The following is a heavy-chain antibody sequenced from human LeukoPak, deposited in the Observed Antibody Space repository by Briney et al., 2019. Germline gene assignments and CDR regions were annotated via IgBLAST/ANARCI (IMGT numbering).Heavy chain of an antibody. Sequence: GASVKVSCKASGYTFTSYGINWVRQAPGQGLEWMGWISAYNGNTNYAQKLQGRVTMTTDTSTSTAYMELRSLRSDDTAVYYCARGSSGSYYSPSGYWGQGTLVTVSS. J-gene: IGHJ4*02. V-gene: IGHV1-18*01. CDR1: GYTFTSYG. D-gene: IGHD3-10*01. CDR2: ISAYNGNT. CDR3: ARGSSGSYYSPSGY.